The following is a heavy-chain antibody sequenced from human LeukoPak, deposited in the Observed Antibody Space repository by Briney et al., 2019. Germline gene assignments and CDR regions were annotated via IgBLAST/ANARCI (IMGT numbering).Heavy chain of an antibody. CDR2: IYYSGSS. D-gene: IGHD5-12*01. CDR1: GGSFSGYY. Sequence: SETLSLTCAVYGGSFSGYYWSWIRQPPGKGLEWIGYIYYSGSSNYNPSLKSRVTISVDTSKNQFFLKLNSVTAADTAVYYCARVYGSGYDFRGAFDIWGQGTMVTVSS. J-gene: IGHJ3*02. V-gene: IGHV4-59*01. CDR3: ARVYGSGYDFRGAFDI.